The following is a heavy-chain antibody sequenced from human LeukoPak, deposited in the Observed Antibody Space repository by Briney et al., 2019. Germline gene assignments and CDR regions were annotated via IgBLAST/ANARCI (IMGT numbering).Heavy chain of an antibody. D-gene: IGHD2-21*02. V-gene: IGHV3-21*01. J-gene: IGHJ2*01. CDR1: GFTFSSYA. CDR2: ISSSSSDI. Sequence: PGGSLRLSCAASGFTFSSYAMNWVRQAPGKGLEWVSSISSSSSDIHYADSVKGRFTISRDNAKSSLYLQMNSLRAEDTAVYYCARAPVVTLHYCYFDLGGRGTLVTVSS. CDR3: ARAPVVTLHYCYFDL.